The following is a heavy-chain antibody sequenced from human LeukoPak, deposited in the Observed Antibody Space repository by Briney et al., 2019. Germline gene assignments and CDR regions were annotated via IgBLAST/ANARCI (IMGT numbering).Heavy chain of an antibody. Sequence: GASVKVSCKASGYTFTSYDINWVRQATGQGLEWMGWMNPNSGNTGYAQKFQGRVTITRNTSISTAYMELSSPRSEDTAVYYCARESMAGTFDYWGQGTLVTVSS. CDR1: GYTFTSYD. CDR3: ARESMAGTFDY. V-gene: IGHV1-8*03. D-gene: IGHD6-19*01. J-gene: IGHJ4*02. CDR2: MNPNSGNT.